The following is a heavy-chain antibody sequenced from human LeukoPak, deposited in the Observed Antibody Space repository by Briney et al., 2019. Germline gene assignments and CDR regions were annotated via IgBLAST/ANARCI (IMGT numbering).Heavy chain of an antibody. CDR3: ARRYGGYWASVI. CDR2: INSDGSST. V-gene: IGHV3-74*01. D-gene: IGHD2-21*01. CDR1: GFTLSHYW. Sequence: GWSLRLSCAASGFTLSHYWMHWVRQAPGKGLVWVSRINSDGSSTSYADSVKGRFTISRDNAKNTLYLQMNSLRVEDTAVYYCARRYGGYWASVIWGQGTMVTVSS. J-gene: IGHJ3*02.